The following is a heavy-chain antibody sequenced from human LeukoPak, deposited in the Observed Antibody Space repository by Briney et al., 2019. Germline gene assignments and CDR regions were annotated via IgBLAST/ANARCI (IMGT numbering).Heavy chain of an antibody. D-gene: IGHD2-21*02. CDR3: ARHRLGCCGGYCYPHDAFDI. CDR2: IYPGDSDT. CDR1: GYSFTSYW. J-gene: IGHJ3*02. V-gene: IGHV5-51*01. Sequence: GAPLQISCKGSGYSFTSYWIGWVRQMPGKGLEWMGIIYPGDSDTRYSPSFQGQVTISADKSISTAYLQWSSLKASDTAMYYCARHRLGCCGGYCYPHDAFDIWGQGTMVTVSS.